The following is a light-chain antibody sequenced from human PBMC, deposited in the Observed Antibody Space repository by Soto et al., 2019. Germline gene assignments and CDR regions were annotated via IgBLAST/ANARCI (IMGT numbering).Light chain of an antibody. V-gene: IGKV1-5*01. Sequence: DIQMTQSPSALSASVGDRVTITCRASQTISIWLAWYQQKPGKAPTLLIYDASTLERGVPSRFSGTGSGTEFTLSIDSLQPDDFATYYCQQYHTSSITFGQGTRLEIK. CDR3: QQYHTSSIT. J-gene: IGKJ5*01. CDR1: QTISIW. CDR2: DAS.